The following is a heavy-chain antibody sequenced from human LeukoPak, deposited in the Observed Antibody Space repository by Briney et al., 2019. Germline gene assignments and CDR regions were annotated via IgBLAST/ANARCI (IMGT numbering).Heavy chain of an antibody. Sequence: SGPTLVNPTQTLTLTCTFSGFSLSTSGMCVAWIRQPPGKALEWLARIDWDDDKYYNTSLKTRVTISKDASKNQVVLTMTNMDPVDTATYYCARMRVIDSSSWYVLDYWGQGTLVTVSS. J-gene: IGHJ4*02. D-gene: IGHD6-13*01. CDR3: ARMRVIDSSSWYVLDY. CDR1: GFSLSTSGMC. CDR2: IDWDDDK. V-gene: IGHV2-70*11.